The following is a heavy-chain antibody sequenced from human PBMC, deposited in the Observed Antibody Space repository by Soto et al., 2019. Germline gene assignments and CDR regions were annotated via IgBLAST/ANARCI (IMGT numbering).Heavy chain of an antibody. Sequence: SETLSLTCAVYGGSFSGYYWSWIRQPPGKGLEWIGEIKHSGSTNYNPSLKSRVTISVDTSKNQFSLKLSSVTAADTAVYYCARGLSGYYYDSSGYPFDYWGQGTLVTVSS. CDR2: IKHSGST. D-gene: IGHD3-22*01. CDR1: GGSFSGYY. J-gene: IGHJ4*02. V-gene: IGHV4-34*01. CDR3: ARGLSGYYYDSSGYPFDY.